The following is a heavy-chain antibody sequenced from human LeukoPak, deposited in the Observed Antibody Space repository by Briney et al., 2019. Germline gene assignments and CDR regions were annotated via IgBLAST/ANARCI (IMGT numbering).Heavy chain of an antibody. D-gene: IGHD6-19*01. CDR1: GFTSSNYA. V-gene: IGHV3-23*01. CDR2: VSGSGGST. CDR3: AKGPLTEVAGTTWDS. J-gene: IGHJ4*02. Sequence: GSLRLSCAASGFTSSNYAMSWVRQAPGKGLEWVSAVSGSGGSTYHADSVKGRFTISRDNSQITLYLQMNSLRAEDTAVYFCAKGPLTEVAGTTWDSWGQGTLVTVSS.